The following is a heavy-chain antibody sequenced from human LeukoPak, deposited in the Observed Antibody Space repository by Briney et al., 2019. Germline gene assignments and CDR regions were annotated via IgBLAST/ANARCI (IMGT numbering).Heavy chain of an antibody. V-gene: IGHV4-34*01. CDR3: ARAHVDTIHRNYDP. Sequence: SETLSLTCAVYGGSFSGYYWSWIRQPPGKGLEWIGEINHSRSTNYNPSLKSRVTISVDTSKNQFSLKLSSVTAADTAVYYCARAHVDTIHRNYDPWGQGTLVTVSS. J-gene: IGHJ5*02. D-gene: IGHD5-18*01. CDR1: GGSFSGYY. CDR2: INHSRST.